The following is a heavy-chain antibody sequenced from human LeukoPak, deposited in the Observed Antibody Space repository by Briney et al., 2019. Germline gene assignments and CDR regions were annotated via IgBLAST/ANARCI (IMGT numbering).Heavy chain of an antibody. CDR1: GGTFSSYA. J-gene: IGHJ4*02. V-gene: IGHV1-69*04. D-gene: IGHD3-22*01. Sequence: SVKVSCKASGGTFSSYAISWARQAPGQGLERMGRIIPILGIANYAQKFQGRVTITADKSTSTAYMELSSLRSEDTAVYYCAGVAYYYDSSGYSGYWGQGTLVTVSS. CDR2: IIPILGIA. CDR3: AGVAYYYDSSGYSGY.